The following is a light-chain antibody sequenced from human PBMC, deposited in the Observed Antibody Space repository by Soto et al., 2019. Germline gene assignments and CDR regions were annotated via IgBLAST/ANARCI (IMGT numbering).Light chain of an antibody. CDR3: QQYYSYSLWT. CDR2: DAS. J-gene: IGKJ1*01. Sequence: DIQMTQSPSTLSASVGDRVTITCRATKSISSWLAWYQQKPGKAPKLLIYDASTLESGVPSRFSGRGSGTEFTLTISSLQPDDFSTYYCQQYYSYSLWTFVQGTKVDIK. CDR1: KSISSW. V-gene: IGKV1-5*01.